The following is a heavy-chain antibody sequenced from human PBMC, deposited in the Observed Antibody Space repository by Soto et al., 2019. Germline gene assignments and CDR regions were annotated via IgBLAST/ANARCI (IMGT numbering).Heavy chain of an antibody. V-gene: IGHV3-30*03. CDR2: ISYDGSRT. CDR1: GFIFSGSG. Sequence: QVQLVESGGGVVQPGRSLRLTCAASGFIFSGSGMHWFRQAPGKGLEWVALISYDGSRTYYADSVRDRFTISRDNGQNTLYLQMNRLRAEDTAVYFCARWVGGSMYDNSGKYDSWGQGTLVIVSS. D-gene: IGHD3-22*01. J-gene: IGHJ5*01. CDR3: ARWVGGSMYDNSGKYDS.